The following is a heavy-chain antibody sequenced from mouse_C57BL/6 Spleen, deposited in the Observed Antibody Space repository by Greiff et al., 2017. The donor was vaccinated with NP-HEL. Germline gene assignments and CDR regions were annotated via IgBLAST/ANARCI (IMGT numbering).Heavy chain of an antibody. CDR2: ISSGSSTI. CDR1: GFTFSDYG. V-gene: IGHV5-17*01. CDR3: AITDYFDY. Sequence: VQVVESGGGLVKPGGSLKLSCAASGFTFSDYGMHWVRQAPEKGLEWVAYISSGSSTIYYADTVKGRFTISRDNAKNTLFLQMTSLRSEDTAMYYCAITDYFDYWGQGTTLTVSS. J-gene: IGHJ2*01.